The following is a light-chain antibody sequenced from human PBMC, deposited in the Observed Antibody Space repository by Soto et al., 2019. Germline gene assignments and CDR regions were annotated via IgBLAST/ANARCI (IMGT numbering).Light chain of an antibody. V-gene: IGKV3-20*01. CDR3: QQYGSSPLT. CDR2: GAS. Sequence: ETVLTQSPGTLSLSPGEGATLSCRASQTVKNDYLAWYQQRRGLPPMLLIFGASGRATGIPDRFSGSGSGTDFTLTITRLEPEDFAVYYCQQYGSSPLTFGGGTKVETK. CDR1: QTVKNDY. J-gene: IGKJ4*01.